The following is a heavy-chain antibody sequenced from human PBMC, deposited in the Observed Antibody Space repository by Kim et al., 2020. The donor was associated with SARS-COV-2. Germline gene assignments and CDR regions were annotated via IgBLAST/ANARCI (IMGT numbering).Heavy chain of an antibody. V-gene: IGHV3-30*18. D-gene: IGHD6-25*01. CDR1: GFTFSSYG. Sequence: GGSLRLSCAASGFTFSSYGMHWVRQAPGKGLEWVAVISYDGSNKYYADSVKGRFTISRDNSKNTLYLQMNSLRAEDTAVYYCAKVNRLNWFDPWGQGTLVTVSS. J-gene: IGHJ5*02. CDR3: AKVNRLNWFDP. CDR2: ISYDGSNK.